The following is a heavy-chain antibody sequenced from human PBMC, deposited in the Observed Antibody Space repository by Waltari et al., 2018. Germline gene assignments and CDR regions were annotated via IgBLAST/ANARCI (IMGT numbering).Heavy chain of an antibody. CDR3: ARQLIGYDFWSGNYYYYGMDV. Sequence: QVQLQESGPGLVKPSETLSLTCTVSGGSISSYYWSWIRQPQGKGLGWIGYTYSRGSTHYNPSLKSRVTISVDTSKNQFSLKLSSVTAADTAVYYCARQLIGYDFWSGNYYYYGMDVWGQGTTVTVSS. CDR1: GGSISSYY. V-gene: IGHV4-59*08. D-gene: IGHD3-3*01. J-gene: IGHJ6*02. CDR2: TYSRGST.